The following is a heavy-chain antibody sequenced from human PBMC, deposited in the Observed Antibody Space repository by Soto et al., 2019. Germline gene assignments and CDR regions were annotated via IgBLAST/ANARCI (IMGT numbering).Heavy chain of an antibody. V-gene: IGHV4-59*01. CDR1: GGSISSYY. CDR2: IYYSGST. Sequence: QVQLQESGPGLVKPSETLSLTCTVSGGSISSYYWSWIRQPPGKGLEWIGYIYYSGSTNYNPSLKGRVTISVDTSKNQCSLKLSSVTAADTAVYYCAREAYCSGGSCRRGFDYWGQGTLVTVSS. J-gene: IGHJ4*02. D-gene: IGHD2-15*01. CDR3: AREAYCSGGSCRRGFDY.